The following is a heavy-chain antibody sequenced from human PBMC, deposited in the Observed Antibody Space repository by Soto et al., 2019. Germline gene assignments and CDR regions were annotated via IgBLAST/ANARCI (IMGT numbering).Heavy chain of an antibody. CDR1: GFTFSTHA. Sequence: EVQLLESGGGLVQPGGSLRLSCVASGFTFSTHAMSWVRQAPGKGLEWASTFSGSGVNIYYAESVKGRLTISRDDSKNTLYLQMNSLRVEDTAVYYCAKDPPWTVGPLAMDVWGQGTTVTVSS. CDR3: AKDPPWTVGPLAMDV. D-gene: IGHD2-2*01. V-gene: IGHV3-23*01. J-gene: IGHJ6*02. CDR2: FSGSGVNI.